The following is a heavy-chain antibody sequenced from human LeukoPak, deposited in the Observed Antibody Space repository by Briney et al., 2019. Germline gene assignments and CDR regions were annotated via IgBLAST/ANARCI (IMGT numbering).Heavy chain of an antibody. Sequence: PSETLSLTCTVSGGSINSGDYYWSWIRQPPGTGLEWIGSIYYSGSTHHNPSLKSRVTISVDTSKNQFSLKLSSVTAADTAVYYCAREVPYYDISTGYYKRGSFDDWGQGTLVTVSS. CDR2: IYYSGST. CDR3: AREVPYYDISTGYYKRGSFDD. J-gene: IGHJ4*02. D-gene: IGHD3-9*01. CDR1: GGSINSGDYY. V-gene: IGHV4-30-4*01.